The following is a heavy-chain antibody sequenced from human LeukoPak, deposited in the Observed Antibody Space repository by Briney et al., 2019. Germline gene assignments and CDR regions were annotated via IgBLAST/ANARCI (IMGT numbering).Heavy chain of an antibody. J-gene: IGHJ1*01. CDR2: IIPRLRTP. Sequence: SVKVSCKSSGGTFSIYAITWVRQAPGQGLEWMGGIIPRLRTPKYAQRLQGRVTITADDSTSTAYMDLSSLRSEDTAMYYCARDSHASGSYTYQQWGQGTLVIVSS. V-gene: IGHV1-69*01. D-gene: IGHD3-10*01. CDR1: GGTFSIYA. CDR3: ARDSHASGSYTYQQ.